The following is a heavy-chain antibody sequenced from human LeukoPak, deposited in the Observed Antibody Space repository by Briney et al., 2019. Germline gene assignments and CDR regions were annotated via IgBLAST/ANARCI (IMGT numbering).Heavy chain of an antibody. Sequence: GRSLRLSCAASGFTFSSYGMHWVRQAPGKGLEWVAVIWCDGSNKYYADSVKGRFTISRDNSKNTLYLQMNSLRAEDTAVYYCAREFYDTAALDYWGQGTLVTVSS. J-gene: IGHJ4*02. D-gene: IGHD3-22*01. V-gene: IGHV3-33*01. CDR3: AREFYDTAALDY. CDR2: IWCDGSNK. CDR1: GFTFSSYG.